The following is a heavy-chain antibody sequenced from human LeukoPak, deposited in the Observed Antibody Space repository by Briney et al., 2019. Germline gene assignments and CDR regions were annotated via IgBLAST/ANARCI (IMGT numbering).Heavy chain of an antibody. Sequence: GGSLRLSCAASGLTFSSYAMHWVRQAPGKGLEWVAVIWYDGSNKYYADSVKGRFTISRDNSKNTLYLQMNSLRSEDTAVYYCARDRNLILEHIVVVTAPYWFDPWGQGTLVTVSS. CDR2: IWYDGSNK. V-gene: IGHV3-33*01. D-gene: IGHD2-21*02. CDR3: ARDRNLILEHIVVVTAPYWFDP. CDR1: GLTFSSYA. J-gene: IGHJ5*02.